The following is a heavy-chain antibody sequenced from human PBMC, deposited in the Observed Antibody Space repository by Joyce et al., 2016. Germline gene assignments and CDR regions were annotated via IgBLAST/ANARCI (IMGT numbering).Heavy chain of an antibody. CDR2: VSYDGSNK. D-gene: IGHD3-3*01. J-gene: IGHJ6*02. CDR3: AKVLIESYYHYGMDV. Sequence: VQLVVSGGGVVQPGRSLRVSCAASGFTFSNYGIHWVRLAPGKGLEWVAVVSYDGSNKYYAESVKGRFTISRANSKNILYLQMNSLRAEDTAVYYCAKVLIESYYHYGMDVWGQGTSVTVSS. CDR1: GFTFSNYG. V-gene: IGHV3-30*18.